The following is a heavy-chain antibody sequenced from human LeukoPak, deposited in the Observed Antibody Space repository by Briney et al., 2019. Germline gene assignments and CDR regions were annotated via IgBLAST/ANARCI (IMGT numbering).Heavy chain of an antibody. CDR2: INSDGSST. J-gene: IGHJ6*02. V-gene: IGHV3-74*01. CDR3: AREEYCSGGSCYMGWYGMDV. D-gene: IGHD2-15*01. Sequence: GGSLRLSCAASGFTFSSYWMHWVRQAPGKGLVWVSRINSDGSSTGYADSVKGRFTISRDNAKNTPYLQMNSLRAEDTAVYYCAREEYCSGGSCYMGWYGMDVWGQGTTVTVSS. CDR1: GFTFSSYW.